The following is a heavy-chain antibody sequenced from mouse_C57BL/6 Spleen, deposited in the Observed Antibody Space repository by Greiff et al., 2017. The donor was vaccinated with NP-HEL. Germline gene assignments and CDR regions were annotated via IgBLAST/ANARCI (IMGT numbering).Heavy chain of an antibody. CDR2: INYDGSST. J-gene: IGHJ4*01. V-gene: IGHV5-16*01. CDR1: GFTFSDYY. Sequence: DVKLVESEGGLVQPGSSMKLSCTASGFTFSDYYMAWVRQVPEKGLEWVANINYDGSSTYYLDSLKSRFIISRDNAKNILYLQMSSLKSEDTATXICARALVGDTMDYWGQGTSDTVSS. CDR3: ARALVGDTMDY. D-gene: IGHD1-1*01.